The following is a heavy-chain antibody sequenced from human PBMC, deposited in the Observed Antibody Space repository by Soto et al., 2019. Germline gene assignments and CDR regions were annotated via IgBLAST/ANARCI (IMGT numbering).Heavy chain of an antibody. V-gene: IGHV1-3*01. CDR2: INAGNGNT. CDR3: ARVIGGLYYFDY. J-gene: IGHJ4*02. CDR1: GYTFTSYA. D-gene: IGHD3-16*01. Sequence: ASVKVSCKASGYTFTSYAMHWVRQAPGQMLEWMGWINAGNGNTKYSQKFQGRVTITRDTSASTAYMELSSLRSEDTAVYYCARVIGGLYYFDYWGQGTLVTVSS.